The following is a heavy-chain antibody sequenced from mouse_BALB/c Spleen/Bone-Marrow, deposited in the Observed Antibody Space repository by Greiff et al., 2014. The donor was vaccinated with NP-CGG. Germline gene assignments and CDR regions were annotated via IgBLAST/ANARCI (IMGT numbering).Heavy chain of an antibody. D-gene: IGHD4-1*01. Sequence: EVKVEESGPDLVKPSQSLSLTCTVTGYSITSGYSWHWIRPFPGNKLEWMGYIHYSGITVYNPSLRSRISIARDTSKSQFFLQLNSVTTEDTATYYCARFAGTPYTMDYWGQGTSVTVSS. CDR1: GYSITSGYS. V-gene: IGHV3-1*02. CDR3: ARFAGTPYTMDY. CDR2: IHYSGIT. J-gene: IGHJ4*01.